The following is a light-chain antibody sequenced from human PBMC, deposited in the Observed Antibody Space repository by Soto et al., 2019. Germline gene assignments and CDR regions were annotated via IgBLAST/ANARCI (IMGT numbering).Light chain of an antibody. CDR2: DAS. CDR3: QQYNTYTWT. V-gene: IGKV1-5*01. J-gene: IGKJ1*01. Sequence: DIQMTQSPSTLSASVGDRVTITCRASQSISGWLAWYQQKPGKAPKLLIYDASSLESGVPSRFSGSGSGTEFTLTISSLQPDDFATYYCQQYNTYTWTFGQGTMVDIK. CDR1: QSISGW.